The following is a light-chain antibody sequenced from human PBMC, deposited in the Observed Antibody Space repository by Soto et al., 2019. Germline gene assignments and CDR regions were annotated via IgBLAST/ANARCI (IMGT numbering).Light chain of an antibody. CDR3: QSYDNSLDGSV. CDR1: NSNLGAVYD. V-gene: IGLV1-40*01. CDR2: GNS. Sequence: QSVLTQPPSVSGAPGQRVTISCTGSNSNLGAVYDVHWYQQLPGTAPKLLLFGNSNRPSGVPDRFSGSKSGTSASLAITGLQAEDEADYYCQSYDNSLDGSVFGGGTKLTVL. J-gene: IGLJ3*02.